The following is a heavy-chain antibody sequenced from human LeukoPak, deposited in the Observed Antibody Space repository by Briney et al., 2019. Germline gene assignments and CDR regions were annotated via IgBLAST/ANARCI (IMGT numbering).Heavy chain of an antibody. V-gene: IGHV3-49*04. D-gene: IGHD5-12*01. CDR3: TRGLMGYTGYDDY. Sequence: PGGSLRLSCTASGFTIGDYAISWVRQAPGKGLEWVGFIRSNTFGGTTEYAASVKDRFSISRDGSKGIAYLQMDSLRTEDTALYYCTRGLMGYTGYDDYWGQGTLVTVSS. CDR1: GFTIGDYA. CDR2: IRSNTFGGTT. J-gene: IGHJ4*02.